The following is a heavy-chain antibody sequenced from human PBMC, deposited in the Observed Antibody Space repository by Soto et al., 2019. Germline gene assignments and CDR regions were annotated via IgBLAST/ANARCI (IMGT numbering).Heavy chain of an antibody. Sequence: LSLTCTVSGGSISSYYWSWIRQAPGKGLEWVAVISYDGSNKYYADSVKGRFTISRDNSKNTLYLQMNSLRAEDTAVYYCARADLEWLLLDYWGQGTLVTVSS. J-gene: IGHJ4*02. D-gene: IGHD3-3*01. V-gene: IGHV3-30-3*01. CDR2: ISYDGSNK. CDR3: ARADLEWLLLDY. CDR1: GGSISSYY.